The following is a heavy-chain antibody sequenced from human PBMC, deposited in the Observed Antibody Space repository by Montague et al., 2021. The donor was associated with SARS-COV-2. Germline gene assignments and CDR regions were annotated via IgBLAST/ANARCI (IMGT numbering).Heavy chain of an antibody. V-gene: IGHV4-59*08. CDR2: IYYTGST. Sequence: SETLSLTCTVSGGSISSYYWSWIRQPPGKGLEWIGYIYYTGSTNYNPSLRSRVTISVDTSEKQFSLKLNSVTAADTAVYYCASRYDSSGYYVFWGQGTLVTVSS. J-gene: IGHJ4*02. CDR1: GGSISSYY. CDR3: ASRYDSSGYYVF. D-gene: IGHD3-22*01.